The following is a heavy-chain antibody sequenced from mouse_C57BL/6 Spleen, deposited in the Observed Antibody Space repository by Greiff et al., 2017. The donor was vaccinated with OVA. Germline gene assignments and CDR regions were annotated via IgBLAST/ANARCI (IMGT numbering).Heavy chain of an antibody. CDR3: ARVEDYGTPFAY. Sequence: EVQLQESGPGLVKPSQSLSLTCSVTGYSITSGYYWNWIRQFPGNKLEWMGYISYDGSNNYNPSLKNRISITRDTSKNQFFLKLNSVTTEDTATYYCARVEDYGTPFAYWGQGTLVTVSA. J-gene: IGHJ3*01. V-gene: IGHV3-6*01. CDR1: GYSITSGYY. CDR2: ISYDGSN. D-gene: IGHD2-1*01.